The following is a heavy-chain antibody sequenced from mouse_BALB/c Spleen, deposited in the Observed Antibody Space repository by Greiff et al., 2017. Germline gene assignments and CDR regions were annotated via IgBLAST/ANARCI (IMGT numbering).Heavy chain of an antibody. CDR1: GYSITSGYY. D-gene: IGHD1-1*01. CDR3: GSSSYYDAY. Sequence: VQLKESGPGLVKPSQSLSLTCSVTGYSITSGYYWNWIRQFPGNKLEWMGYISYDGSNNYNPSLKNRISITRDTSKNQFFLKLNSVTTEDTATYYCGSSSYYDAYWGQGTLVTVSA. CDR2: ISYDGSN. J-gene: IGHJ3*01. V-gene: IGHV3-6*02.